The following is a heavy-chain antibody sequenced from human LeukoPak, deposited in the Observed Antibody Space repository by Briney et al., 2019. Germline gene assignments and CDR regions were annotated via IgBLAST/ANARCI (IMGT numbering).Heavy chain of an antibody. D-gene: IGHD6-19*01. CDR3: ARRGIAVAGTILGYYMDV. Sequence: SETLSLTCAVYGGSFSGYYWSWIRQPPGKGLECIGEINHSGSTNYNPSLKSRVTISVDTSKNQFSLKLSSVTAADTAVYYCARRGIAVAGTILGYYMDVWGKGTTVTISS. CDR2: INHSGST. J-gene: IGHJ6*03. CDR1: GGSFSGYY. V-gene: IGHV4-34*01.